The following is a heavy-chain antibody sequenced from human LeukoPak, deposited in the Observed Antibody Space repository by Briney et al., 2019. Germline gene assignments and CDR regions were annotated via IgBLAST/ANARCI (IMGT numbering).Heavy chain of an antibody. CDR3: ARSPAYYDFWSGYWEWFDP. J-gene: IGHJ5*02. CDR1: GFSISNGYY. Sequence: PSETLSLTCTVSGFSISNGYYWGWIRQPPGKGLEWIGNIYHSGSTYYNPSLKSRVTISVDRSKNQFSLKLSSVTAADTAVYYCARSPAYYDFWSGYWEWFDPWGQGTLVTVSS. D-gene: IGHD3-3*01. V-gene: IGHV4-38-2*02. CDR2: IYHSGST.